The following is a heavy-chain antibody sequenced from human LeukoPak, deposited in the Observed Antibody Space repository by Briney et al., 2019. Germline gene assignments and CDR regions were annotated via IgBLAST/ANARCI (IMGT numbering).Heavy chain of an antibody. Sequence: GGSLRLSCAASGFTVSSNYMSWVRQAPGKGLEWVSVIYRGGSTYYADSVKGRFTISRDNSKNTLYLQMNSLRAEDTAVYYCARVGVVVVAATLWNWFDPWGQGTLVTVSS. D-gene: IGHD2-15*01. CDR1: GFTVSSNY. CDR3: ARVGVVVVAATLWNWFDP. J-gene: IGHJ5*02. CDR2: IYRGGST. V-gene: IGHV3-53*01.